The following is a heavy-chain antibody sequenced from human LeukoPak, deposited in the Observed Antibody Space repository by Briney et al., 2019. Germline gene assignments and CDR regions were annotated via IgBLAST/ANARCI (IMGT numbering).Heavy chain of an antibody. CDR3: ARDTPRFLAWPKSGRFDP. Sequence: SETLSLTCTVSGGSISSGDYYWTWIRQTPGKGLEWFGYLYYDGNPYYNPSLKSRISMLVDTSNNQFSLQLSSVTAADTAMYYCARDTPRFLAWPKSGRFDPWGQRIPVTVSS. CDR2: LYYDGNP. D-gene: IGHD3-3*01. J-gene: IGHJ5*02. V-gene: IGHV4-30-4*08. CDR1: GGSISSGDYY.